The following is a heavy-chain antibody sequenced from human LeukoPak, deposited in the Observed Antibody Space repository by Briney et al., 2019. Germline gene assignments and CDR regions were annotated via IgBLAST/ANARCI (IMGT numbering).Heavy chain of an antibody. J-gene: IGHJ6*03. CDR2: VNPSGST. D-gene: IGHD2-15*01. CDR3: ARMRGGGIGYQYYMDV. V-gene: IGHV4-34*01. Sequence: SETLSLTCAVFGGSFSDYYWSWIRQPPGKGLEWIGEVNPSGSTNYNPSLKSRVTISIDTSTNQFSLRLCSVTAADTAVYYCARMRGGGIGYQYYMDVWGKGTTVIVSS. CDR1: GGSFSDYY.